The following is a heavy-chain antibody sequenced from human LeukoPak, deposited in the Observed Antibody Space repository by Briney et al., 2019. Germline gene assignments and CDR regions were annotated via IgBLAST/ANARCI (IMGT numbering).Heavy chain of an antibody. CDR1: GFTFSTYS. V-gene: IGHV3-21*01. Sequence: GGSLRLSCAASGFTFSTYSKNWVRQAPGKGLEWVSSIISNSRYIYYADSVKGRFTISRDNAKNSLFLQMNSLRAEDTAVYYCARSGYFYDSSGYYHDFYYFDYWGQGTLVTVSS. CDR3: ARSGYFYDSSGYYHDFYYFDY. J-gene: IGHJ4*02. D-gene: IGHD3-22*01. CDR2: IISNSRYI.